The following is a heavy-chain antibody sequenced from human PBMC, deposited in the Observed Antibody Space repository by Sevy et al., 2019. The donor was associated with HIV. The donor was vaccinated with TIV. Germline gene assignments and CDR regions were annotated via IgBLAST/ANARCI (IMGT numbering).Heavy chain of an antibody. V-gene: IGHV1-69*13. D-gene: IGHD2-21*01. CDR2: ILPLSGLV. J-gene: IGHJ4*02. Sequence: ASVKVSCKASGGTFNSYGINWVRQAPGQGLQWMGGILPLSGLVNYAQNLQGRVAITADESTRTVYMELSSLRFEDTAVYYCARDRPCGGDCYFLDSWGRRALVTVSS. CDR3: ARDRPCGGDCYFLDS. CDR1: GGTFNSYG.